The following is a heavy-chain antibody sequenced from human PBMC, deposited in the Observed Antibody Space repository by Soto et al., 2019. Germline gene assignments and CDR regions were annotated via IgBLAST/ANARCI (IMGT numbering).Heavy chain of an antibody. CDR1: GFTFSSYA. D-gene: IGHD2-15*01. Sequence: EVQLLESGGGLVQPGGSLRLSCVASGFTFSSYAMSWVRQAPGKGLEWVSAISGSGGSTYYADSVKGRFTISRDNSKNTLYLQMNSLRAEDTAVYYCAKYVVVVAANPLYYFDYWGQGTLVTVSS. CDR3: AKYVVVVAANPLYYFDY. J-gene: IGHJ4*02. V-gene: IGHV3-23*01. CDR2: ISGSGGST.